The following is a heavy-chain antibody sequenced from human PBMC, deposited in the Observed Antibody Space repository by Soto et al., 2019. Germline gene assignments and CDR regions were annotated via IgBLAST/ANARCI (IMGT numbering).Heavy chain of an antibody. CDR2: IRGDGSST. CDR3: ARVAVAAPRSWYLDL. Sequence: EVQLVESGGGLVQPGGSRRLSCAASGFTFSYYWMHWFRQAPGKGLVWGTRIRGDGSSTSHADSVKGRLTVSRDNSKGTRYLQMTPLTVEDTALYYCARVAVAAPRSWYLDLMGRGTLFTVSS. D-gene: IGHD6-13*01. V-gene: IGHV3-74*01. J-gene: IGHJ2*01. CDR1: GFTFSYYW.